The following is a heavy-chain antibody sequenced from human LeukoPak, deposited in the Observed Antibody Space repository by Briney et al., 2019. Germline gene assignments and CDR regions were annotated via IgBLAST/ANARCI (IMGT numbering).Heavy chain of an antibody. J-gene: IGHJ5*02. V-gene: IGHV1-8*01. CDR3: ARSSGDPQDWFDP. CDR2: MNPNSGNT. CDR1: GYTFTSYD. Sequence: ASVKLSCKASGYTFTSYDINWVRQATGQGLEWMGWMNPNSGNTGYAQKFQGRVTMTRNTSISTAYMELRSLKSEDTAVYYCARSSGDPQDWFDPWGQGTLVSVSS. D-gene: IGHD2-21*02.